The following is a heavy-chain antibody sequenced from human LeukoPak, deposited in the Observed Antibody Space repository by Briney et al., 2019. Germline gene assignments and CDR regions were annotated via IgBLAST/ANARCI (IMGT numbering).Heavy chain of an antibody. D-gene: IGHD6-25*01. CDR2: INPNSGGT. J-gene: IGHJ5*02. CDR1: GYTFTGYY. Sequence: ASVKVSCKASGYTFTGYYMYWVRQAPGQGLEWMGWINPNSGGTNYAQKFQGRVTMTRDTSISTAYMELSRLRSDDTAVYYCAREIKRIAAGDPWGQGTLVTVSS. CDR3: AREIKRIAAGDP. V-gene: IGHV1-2*02.